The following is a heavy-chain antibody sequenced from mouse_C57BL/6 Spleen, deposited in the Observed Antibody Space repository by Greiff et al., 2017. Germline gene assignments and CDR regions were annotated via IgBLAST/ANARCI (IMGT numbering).Heavy chain of an antibody. CDR2: IWRGGST. CDR3: ASPYYSNKRNYAMDY. D-gene: IGHD2-5*01. CDR1: GFSLTSYG. Sequence: VKLVESGPGLVQPSQSLSITCTVSGFSLTSYGVHWVRQSPGKGLEWLGVIWRGGSTDNNAAFMSSVSITKDNSKSQGFFKMNSLQADDTAIYYDASPYYSNKRNYAMDYWGQGTSVTVSS. J-gene: IGHJ4*01. V-gene: IGHV2-5*01.